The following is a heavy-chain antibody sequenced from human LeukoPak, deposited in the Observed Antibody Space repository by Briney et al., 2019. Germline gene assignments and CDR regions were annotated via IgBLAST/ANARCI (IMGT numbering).Heavy chain of an antibody. V-gene: IGHV4-4*07. CDR3: ARGQQWRDFDY. Sequence: SETLSLTCTVSGGSISSYYWSWIRQPAGEGLEWIGRIDTSGSTSYNPSLKSRVTMSVDTSKNQFSLTLISLTAADTAVYFCARGQQWRDFDYWGQGTPVTVSS. CDR2: IDTSGST. D-gene: IGHD6-19*01. J-gene: IGHJ4*02. CDR1: GGSISSYY.